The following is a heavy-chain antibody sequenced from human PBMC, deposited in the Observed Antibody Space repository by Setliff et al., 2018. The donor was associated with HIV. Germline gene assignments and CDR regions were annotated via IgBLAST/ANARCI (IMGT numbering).Heavy chain of an antibody. Sequence: GGSLRLSCAASGFTFEDYGMSWVRQVPGKGLEWVSGISWSGGGTGYADSVKGRFTISRDDAKNSLYLQMNSLRVEDTAVYYCARDTVGLDYWGQGTLVTVSS. CDR3: ARDTVGLDY. CDR1: GFTFEDYG. D-gene: IGHD2-15*01. CDR2: ISWSGGGT. V-gene: IGHV3-20*04. J-gene: IGHJ4*02.